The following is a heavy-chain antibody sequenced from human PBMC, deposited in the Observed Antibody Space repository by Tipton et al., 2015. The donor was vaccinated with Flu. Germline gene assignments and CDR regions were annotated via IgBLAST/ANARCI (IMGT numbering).Heavy chain of an antibody. D-gene: IGHD4-17*01. Sequence: QLVQSGGGLVQPGGSLRLSCAASGFTFSSYEMNWVHQAPGKGLEWVSYISSSGSTIYYADSVKGRFTISRDNAKNSLYLQMNSLRAEDTAVYYCARDTTTRPFDIWGQGTMVTVSS. CDR1: GFTFSSYE. CDR2: ISSSGSTI. CDR3: ARDTTTRPFDI. V-gene: IGHV3-48*03. J-gene: IGHJ3*02.